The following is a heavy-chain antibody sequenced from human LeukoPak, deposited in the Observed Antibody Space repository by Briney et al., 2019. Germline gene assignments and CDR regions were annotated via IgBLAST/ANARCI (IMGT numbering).Heavy chain of an antibody. CDR3: ARAGDEDDFDY. J-gene: IGHJ4*02. CDR2: IYYSEST. CDR1: GGSISSYY. Sequence: PSETLSLTCTVSGGSISSYYWSWIRQPPGKGLEWIGYIYYSESTNYNPSLRSRVTISVDTSKNQFSLKLSSVTAADTAVYYCARAGDEDDFDYWGQGTLVTVSS. V-gene: IGHV4-59*01.